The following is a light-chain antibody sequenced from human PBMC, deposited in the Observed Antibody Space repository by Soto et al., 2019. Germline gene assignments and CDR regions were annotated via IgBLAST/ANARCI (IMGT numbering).Light chain of an antibody. Sequence: ETVLTQSPGTLSLSPGERATLSCRASQTIRSNYLAWYRQTPGQAPRLLIYGASNRATGIADRFSGSGSGTDIPLIISRLEPEDLALYYCQQYGISPWTFGQGTKVEIK. CDR3: QQYGISPWT. V-gene: IGKV3-20*01. CDR1: QTIRSNY. J-gene: IGKJ1*01. CDR2: GAS.